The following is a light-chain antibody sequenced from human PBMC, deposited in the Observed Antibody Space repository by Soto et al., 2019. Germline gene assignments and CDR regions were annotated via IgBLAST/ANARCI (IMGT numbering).Light chain of an antibody. Sequence: QSALTQPASVSGSPGQSITISCTGTSSDVGGYNYVSWYQQHPGKAPKLMIYEVSNRPSGVSNRFSGSKSGNTASLTISGLHAEDVADYYCSSYTSSSTPYVFGTGTKLTVL. CDR1: SSDVGGYNY. J-gene: IGLJ1*01. CDR3: SSYTSSSTPYV. V-gene: IGLV2-14*01. CDR2: EVS.